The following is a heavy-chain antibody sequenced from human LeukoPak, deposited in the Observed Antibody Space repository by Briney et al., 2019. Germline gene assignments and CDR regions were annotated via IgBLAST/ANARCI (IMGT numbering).Heavy chain of an antibody. Sequence: GGSLRLSCAASGFTVSSKYMSCVRQAPGKGLEWVSVIYSGGSTYYADSVKGRFTISRDNSKNTVYLQMNSLRAEDTAVYYCARESSGWLQLFDYWGQGTLVTVSS. V-gene: IGHV3-66*01. CDR2: IYSGGST. CDR1: GFTVSSKY. CDR3: ARESSGWLQLFDY. J-gene: IGHJ4*02. D-gene: IGHD5-24*01.